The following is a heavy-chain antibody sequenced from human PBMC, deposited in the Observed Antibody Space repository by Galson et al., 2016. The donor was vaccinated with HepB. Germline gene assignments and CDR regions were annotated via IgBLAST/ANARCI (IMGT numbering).Heavy chain of an antibody. CDR2: IWYDGSNK. CDR1: GFTFSDYG. J-gene: IGHJ4*02. V-gene: IGHV3-33*01. Sequence: SLRLSCAASGFTFSDYGIHWVRQAPGKGLEWVAFIWYDGSNKFYADSVKGRFAVSRDNSKNTLYLQMNSLRAEDTAVYYCARDPTLSTATTWGTVLGVFDFWGQGTLVTVSS. D-gene: IGHD4-17*01. CDR3: ARDPTLSTATTWGTVLGVFDF.